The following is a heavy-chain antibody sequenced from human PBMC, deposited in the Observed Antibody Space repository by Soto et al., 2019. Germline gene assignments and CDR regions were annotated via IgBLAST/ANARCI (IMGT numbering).Heavy chain of an antibody. J-gene: IGHJ1*01. CDR2: FIPIFGTL. CDR3: ARFEQLVLH. CDR1: GGTFSNFA. Sequence: QVQLVQSGAEVKKPGSSVKVSCKASGGTFSNFAISWVRQAPGQGLEWMGGFIPIFGTLNYAQRFQGRLTISADESTRPAYMELSRLRSEDTAVYSCARFEQLVLHWGQGTLVPVSS. V-gene: IGHV1-69*01. D-gene: IGHD6-13*01.